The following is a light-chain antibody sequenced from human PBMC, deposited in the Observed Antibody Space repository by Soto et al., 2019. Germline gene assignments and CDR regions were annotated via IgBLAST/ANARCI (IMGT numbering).Light chain of an antibody. CDR3: QNYYNAPET. Sequence: DIHMTQSPSSLSASVGDRVTITCRASQGISRFLAWYQQRPGKVPKVMIYAASTLHSGVPPRFTGSGSGTDFTLTITSVQPEDVATYYCQNYYNAPETFGQGTKVEI. V-gene: IGKV1-27*01. CDR2: AAS. J-gene: IGKJ1*01. CDR1: QGISRF.